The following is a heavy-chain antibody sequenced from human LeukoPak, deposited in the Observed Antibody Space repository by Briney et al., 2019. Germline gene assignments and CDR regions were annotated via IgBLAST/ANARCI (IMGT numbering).Heavy chain of an antibody. CDR3: ARELSADGDY. D-gene: IGHD6-25*01. CDR2: INHSGTT. J-gene: IGHJ4*02. V-gene: IGHV4-34*01. Sequence: SESLSLTCAVYGGSFNGYYWIWIRQPPGKGLEWIGEINHSGTTNYNTSLESRVTISIDTSKNHFSLKLNSVTAADTAVYYCARELSADGDYWGQGCLVTASS. CDR1: GGSFNGYY.